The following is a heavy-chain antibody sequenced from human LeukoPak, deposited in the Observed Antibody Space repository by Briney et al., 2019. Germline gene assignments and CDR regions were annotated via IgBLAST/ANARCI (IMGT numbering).Heavy chain of an antibody. D-gene: IGHD2-15*01. CDR1: GFTFNSYS. V-gene: IGHV3-23*01. CDR2: IRGGGDNT. Sequence: GGSLRLSCAASGFTFNSYSMSWVRQASGSGLECVSGIRGGGDNTYYAHSVKGRFTISRDTSKNMVYLEMNSLRAEDTAVYYCAKVGPGAAREYWGEGTLMSVSS. J-gene: IGHJ4*02. CDR3: AKVGPGAAREY.